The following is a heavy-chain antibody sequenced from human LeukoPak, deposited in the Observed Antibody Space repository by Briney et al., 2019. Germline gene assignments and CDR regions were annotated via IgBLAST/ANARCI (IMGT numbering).Heavy chain of an antibody. D-gene: IGHD5-12*01. CDR2: INPSGGST. J-gene: IGHJ4*02. V-gene: IGHV1-46*01. CDR1: GYTFTNYG. CDR3: ARPRVATSRRDFDY. Sequence: ASVKVSCKASGYTFTNYGITWVRQAPGQGLEWMGIINPSGGSTSYAQKFQGRVTMTGDTSTSTVYMELSSLRSEDTAVYYCARPRVATSRRDFDYWGQGTLVTVSS.